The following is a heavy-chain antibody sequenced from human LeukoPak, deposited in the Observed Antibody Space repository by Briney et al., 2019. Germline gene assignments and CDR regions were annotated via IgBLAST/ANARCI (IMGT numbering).Heavy chain of an antibody. CDR1: GFTFSDYW. CDR2: ISYDGGGT. J-gene: IGHJ4*02. D-gene: IGHD3-10*01. V-gene: IGHV3-74*01. Sequence: GSLRLSCAASGFTFSDYWMHWVRQTPGKGLVWVSRISYDGGGTDYAESVKGRFTISRDNAKNTLYLQMNSLRVEDTAVYYCVRNMVRGVVYFDSWGQGALVTVSS. CDR3: VRNMVRGVVYFDS.